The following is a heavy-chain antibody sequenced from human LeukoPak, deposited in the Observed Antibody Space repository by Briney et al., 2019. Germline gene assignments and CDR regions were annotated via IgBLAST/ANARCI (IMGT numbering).Heavy chain of an antibody. CDR3: ARVEQQLGYYYYMDV. CDR2: INHSGST. V-gene: IGHV4-34*01. CDR1: GGSFSGYY. J-gene: IGHJ6*03. Sequence: PSETLSLTCAVYGGSFSGYYWSWIRQPPGKGLEWIGEINHSGSTNYNPSLKSRVTISVDKSKNQFSLKLSSVTAADTAVYYCARVEQQLGYYYYMDVWGKGTTVTVSS. D-gene: IGHD6-13*01.